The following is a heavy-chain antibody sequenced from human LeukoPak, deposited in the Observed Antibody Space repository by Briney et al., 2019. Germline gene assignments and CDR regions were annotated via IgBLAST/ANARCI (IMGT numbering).Heavy chain of an antibody. V-gene: IGHV3-49*04. D-gene: IGHD6-13*01. CDR2: IRSKAYGGTT. J-gene: IGHJ6*03. CDR3: TRDAPSSSWYYYYYMDV. Sequence: HSGESLRLSCTASGFTFGDYAMSWVRQAPGKGLEWVGFIRSKAYGGTTEYAASVKGRFTISRDDSKSIAYLQMNSLKTEDTAVYYCTRDAPSSSWYYYYYMDVWGKGTTVTISS. CDR1: GFTFGDYA.